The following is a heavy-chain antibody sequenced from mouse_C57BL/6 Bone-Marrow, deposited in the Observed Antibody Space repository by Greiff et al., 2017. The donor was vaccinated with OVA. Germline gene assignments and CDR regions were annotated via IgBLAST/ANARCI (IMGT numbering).Heavy chain of an antibody. Sequence: EVQLVESGGGLVQPKGSLKLSCAASGFSFNTYAMNWVRQAPGKGLEWVARIRSKSNNYATYYADSVKDRFTISRDDSESMLYLQMNNLKTEDTAMYYCVGYYGSSYRYFDVWGTGTTVTVSS. CDR1: GFSFNTYA. CDR2: IRSKSNNYAT. V-gene: IGHV10-1*01. J-gene: IGHJ1*03. CDR3: VGYYGSSYRYFDV. D-gene: IGHD1-1*01.